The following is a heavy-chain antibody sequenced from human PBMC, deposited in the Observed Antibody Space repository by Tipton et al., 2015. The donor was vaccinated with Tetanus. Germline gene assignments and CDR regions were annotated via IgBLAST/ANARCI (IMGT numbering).Heavy chain of an antibody. D-gene: IGHD2-15*01. CDR3: AREAECSGGSCFSGDFDN. CDR1: GFTFSSYG. J-gene: IGHJ4*02. CDR2: IWYDGNSR. V-gene: IGHV3-33*01. Sequence: SLRLSCAASGFTFSSYGMHWVRQAPGKGLEWLAVIWYDGNSRYYADSVKGRFTISRDNSKNTLYLQMNSLRAEDTAVYYCAREAECSGGSCFSGDFDNWGQGTQVTVSS.